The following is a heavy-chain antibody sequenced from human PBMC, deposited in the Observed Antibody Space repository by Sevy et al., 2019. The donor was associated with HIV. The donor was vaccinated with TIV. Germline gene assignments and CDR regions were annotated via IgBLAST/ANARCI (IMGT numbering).Heavy chain of an antibody. Sequence: SQTLSHTCAISGDSVSSNSAAWNWIRQSPSRGLEWMGRTYYRSKWYNDYAVSVKSRITINPDTSKNQFSLQLNSVTPEDTAVYYCARKYSSGWSSGFDYWGQGTLVTVSS. J-gene: IGHJ4*02. D-gene: IGHD6-19*01. CDR2: TYYRSKWYN. CDR3: ARKYSSGWSSGFDY. CDR1: GDSVSSNSAA. V-gene: IGHV6-1*01.